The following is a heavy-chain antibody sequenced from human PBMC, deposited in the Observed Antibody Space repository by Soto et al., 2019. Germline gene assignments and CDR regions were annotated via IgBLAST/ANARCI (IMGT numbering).Heavy chain of an antibody. CDR1: GYTFTSYY. CDR3: AARLTTMFDYYYYGMDV. CDR2: INPSGGST. D-gene: IGHD3-10*02. J-gene: IGHJ6*02. Sequence: ASVKVSCKASGYTFTSYYMHWVRQAPGQGLEWMGIINPSGGSTSYAQKFQGRVTMTRDTSTSTVYMELSSLRSEDTAVYYCAARLTTMFDYYYYGMDVWGQGTTVTVSS. V-gene: IGHV1-46*01.